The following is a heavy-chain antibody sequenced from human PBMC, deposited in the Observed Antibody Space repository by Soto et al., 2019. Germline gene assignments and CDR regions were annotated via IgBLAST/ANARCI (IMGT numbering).Heavy chain of an antibody. CDR3: ARPRAAYCTNGVCYTPDAFDI. CDR1: GGSFSGYY. CDR2: INHSGST. Sequence: QVQLQQWGAGLLKPSETLSLTCAVYGGSFSGYYWSWIRQPPGKGLEWIGDINHSGSTNYNPSLMSLGNRPVDTSKNQFSLKLSSVPAADTAVYYCARPRAAYCTNGVCYTPDAFDIWGQGTMVTGSP. V-gene: IGHV4-34*01. J-gene: IGHJ3*02. D-gene: IGHD2-8*01.